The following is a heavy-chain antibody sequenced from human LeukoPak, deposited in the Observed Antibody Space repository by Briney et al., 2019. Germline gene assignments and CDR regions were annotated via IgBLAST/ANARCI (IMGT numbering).Heavy chain of an antibody. CDR2: ISGSGANT. CDR3: AKHSYRVDSFTDY. J-gene: IGHJ4*02. V-gene: IGHV3-23*01. CDR1: GFSFSSYA. Sequence: HPGGSLRLSCVASGFSFSSYALSWVRQAPGKGLEWVSTISGSGANTYYADSVKGRFTISRDSSKNTLYLQMNSLRAEDTAVYYCAKHSYRVDSFTDYWGQGTLVTVSS. D-gene: IGHD5-12*01.